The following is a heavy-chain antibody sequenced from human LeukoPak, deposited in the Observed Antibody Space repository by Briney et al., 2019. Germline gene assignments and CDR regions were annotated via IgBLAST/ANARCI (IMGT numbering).Heavy chain of an antibody. V-gene: IGHV3-20*04. D-gene: IGHD3-10*01. J-gene: IGHJ4*02. CDR3: AREWMYSGSGSTFPYYDY. Sequence: PGGSLRLSCAASGFTFDDYGMSWVRQAPGKGLEWVSGINWNGGSTGYADSVKGRFTISRDNARNALFLEMNSLRAEDTAVYYCAREWMYSGSGSTFPYYDYWGQGTLVIVSS. CDR2: INWNGGST. CDR1: GFTFDDYG.